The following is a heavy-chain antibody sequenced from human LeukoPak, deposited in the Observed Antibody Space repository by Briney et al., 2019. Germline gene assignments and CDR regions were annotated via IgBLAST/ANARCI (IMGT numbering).Heavy chain of an antibody. CDR2: MNPNSGNT. CDR3: ARDLFPSYYYDSSGYPSGY. J-gene: IGHJ4*02. CDR1: GYTFTSYD. D-gene: IGHD3-22*01. V-gene: IGHV1-8*01. Sequence: ASVKVSCKASGYTFTSYDINWVRQATGQGLEWMGWMNPNSGNTGYAQKFQGRVTMTRNTSISTAYMELSSLRSEDTAVYYCARDLFPSYYYDSSGYPSGYWGQGTLVTVSS.